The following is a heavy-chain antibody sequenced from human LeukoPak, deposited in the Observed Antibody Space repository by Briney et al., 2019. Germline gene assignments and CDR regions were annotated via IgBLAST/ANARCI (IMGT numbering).Heavy chain of an antibody. J-gene: IGHJ4*02. V-gene: IGHV3-48*01. D-gene: IGHD6-13*01. CDR1: GFTFSSYS. Sequence: GGSLRLSCAASGFTFSSYSMNWVRQAPGKGLEWVSYISSSSSTIYYADSVKGRFTISRDNAKNSLYLQMNSLRAEDTAVYYCARVAISGSWYRLRAEGGVYWGQGTLVTVSS. CDR2: ISSSSSTI. CDR3: ARVAISGSWYRLRAEGGVY.